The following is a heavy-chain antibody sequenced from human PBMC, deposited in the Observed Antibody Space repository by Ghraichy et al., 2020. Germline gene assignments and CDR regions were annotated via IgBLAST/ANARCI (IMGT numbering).Heavy chain of an antibody. J-gene: IGHJ4*02. V-gene: IGHV3-48*03. Sequence: GESLRLSCTASGFTFSRYEMNWVRQAPGKGLEWVSYISASGGTKYADSVKGRFTISRDNAKNSLYLQMISLRAEDTAIDYCARDPDPGDPGFWGQGTLITVFS. CDR3: ARDPDPGDPGF. CDR1: GFTFSRYE. D-gene: IGHD7-27*01. CDR2: ISASGGT.